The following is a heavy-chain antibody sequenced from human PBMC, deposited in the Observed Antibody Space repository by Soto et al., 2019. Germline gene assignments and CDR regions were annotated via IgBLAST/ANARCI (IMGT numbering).Heavy chain of an antibody. J-gene: IGHJ1*01. D-gene: IGHD3-22*01. CDR1: GFIFSTFS. V-gene: IGHV3-48*01. CDR3: TRDIGHYYDMHAY. Sequence: GGSLRLSCAASGFIFSTFSMNWVRQAPGKGLEWVSYISTSGNTIYYADSVKGRFTISGDNAKNSLYLQMNSLRAEDTAVYYFTRDIGHYYDMHAYSGQGALVTVSS. CDR2: ISTSGNTI.